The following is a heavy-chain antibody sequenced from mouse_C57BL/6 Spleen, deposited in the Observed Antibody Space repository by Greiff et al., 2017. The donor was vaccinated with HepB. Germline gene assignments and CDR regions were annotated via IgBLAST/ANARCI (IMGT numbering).Heavy chain of an antibody. V-gene: IGHV1-15*01. Sequence: QVQLQQSGAELVRPGASVTLSCKASGYTFTDYEMHWVKQTPVHGLEWIGAIDPETGGTAYNQKFKGKAILTADKSSSTAYMELRSLTSEDSAVYYCTRSYGEGAMDYWGQGPSVTVSS. CDR2: IDPETGGT. CDR1: GYTFTDYE. D-gene: IGHD1-2*01. CDR3: TRSYGEGAMDY. J-gene: IGHJ4*01.